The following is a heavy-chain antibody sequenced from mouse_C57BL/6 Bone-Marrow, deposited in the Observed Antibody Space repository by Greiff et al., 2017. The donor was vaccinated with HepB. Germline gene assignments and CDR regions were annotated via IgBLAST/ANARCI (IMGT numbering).Heavy chain of an antibody. Sequence: EVKLVESGPELVKPGASVKISCKASGYSFTGYYMNWVKQSPEKSLEWIGEINPSTGGTTYNQKFKAKATLTVDKSSSTAYMQLKSLTSEDSAVYYCARLGNYGNYDYAMDYWGQGTSVTVSS. CDR2: INPSTGGT. CDR1: GYSFTGYY. V-gene: IGHV1-42*01. CDR3: ARLGNYGNYDYAMDY. D-gene: IGHD2-1*01. J-gene: IGHJ4*01.